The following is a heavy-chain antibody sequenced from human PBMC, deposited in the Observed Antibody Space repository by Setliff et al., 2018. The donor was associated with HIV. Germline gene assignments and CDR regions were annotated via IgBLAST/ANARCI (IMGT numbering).Heavy chain of an antibody. CDR3: ARVRLTMIMMVDYFDQ. D-gene: IGHD3-22*01. Sequence: SVKVSCKASGGTFRSYSINWVRQAPGQGLEWMGTIIPFIDATHYAQSFQGRLTITADESSNTAYMELSSLRLHDTAVYYCARVRLTMIMMVDYFDQWGQGTLVTVSS. V-gene: IGHV1-69*11. CDR2: IIPFIDAT. CDR1: GGTFRSYS. J-gene: IGHJ4*02.